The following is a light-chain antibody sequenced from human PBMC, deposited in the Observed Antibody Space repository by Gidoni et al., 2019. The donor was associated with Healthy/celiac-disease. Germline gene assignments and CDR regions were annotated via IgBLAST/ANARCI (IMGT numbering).Light chain of an antibody. J-gene: IGKJ3*01. Sequence: IVLTQSPDSSAASLVESATIISKSSQSVLYSSNNKNYLTWYQQKPGQPPKLLIYWASTRESGVPDRFSGSGSGTDFTLTISSLQAEDVAVYYCQQNYSTPLTFXHXTKVDIK. CDR1: QSVLYSSNNKNY. V-gene: IGKV4-1*01. CDR2: WAS. CDR3: QQNYSTPLT.